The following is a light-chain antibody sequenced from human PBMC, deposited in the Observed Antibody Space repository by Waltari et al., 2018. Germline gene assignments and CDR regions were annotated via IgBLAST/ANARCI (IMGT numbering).Light chain of an antibody. V-gene: IGLV2-8*01. Sequence: QSALTQPPSASGSAGQSVTIPCTGTRSATGNYDFVSGFQQYPGKAPKLFIFEFTKRPSGVPDRFSGSKSGNTASLTVSGLQAEDEAHYYCSSVTGTNNLIFGGGTKLTVL. CDR3: SSVTGTNNLI. J-gene: IGLJ2*01. CDR1: RSATGNYDF. CDR2: EFT.